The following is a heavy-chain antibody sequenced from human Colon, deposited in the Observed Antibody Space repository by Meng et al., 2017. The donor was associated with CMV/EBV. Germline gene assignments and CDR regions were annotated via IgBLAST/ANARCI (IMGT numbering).Heavy chain of an antibody. CDR2: ISHDGSDS. D-gene: IGHD3-3*02. CDR3: AREFSLGWFDS. Sequence: GGSLRLSCAASGFTFSRDTMHWVRRAPGKGLEWVAIISHDGSDSNYADSVKGRFTISKDNSNNTLYLQMNSLRTEDTAVYYCAREFSLGWFDSWGQGTRVTVSS. V-gene: IGHV3-30*04. J-gene: IGHJ5*01. CDR1: GFTFSRDT.